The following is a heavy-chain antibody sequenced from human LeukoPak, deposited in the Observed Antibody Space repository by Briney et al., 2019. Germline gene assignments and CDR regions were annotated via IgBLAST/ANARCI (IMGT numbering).Heavy chain of an antibody. V-gene: IGHV1-18*01. CDR2: ISAYNGNR. CDR3: ARDRGIVAADPDAFDI. D-gene: IGHD6-13*01. Sequence: ASVKVSCKASGYTFTSYGISWVRQAPGQGLEWMGWISAYNGNRNYAQKLQGRVTMTTDTSTNTAYMELRSLRSDDTAVYYCARDRGIVAADPDAFDIWGQGTMVTVSS. CDR1: GYTFTSYG. J-gene: IGHJ3*02.